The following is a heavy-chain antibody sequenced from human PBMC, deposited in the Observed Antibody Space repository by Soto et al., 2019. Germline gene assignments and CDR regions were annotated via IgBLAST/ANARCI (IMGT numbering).Heavy chain of an antibody. V-gene: IGHV1-18*01. D-gene: IGHD1-26*01. CDR1: GYTFTSYG. CDR3: ARGSGSRGLDMYNWFDP. J-gene: IGHJ5*02. Sequence: GASVKVSCKASGYTFTSYGISWVRQAPGQGLEWMGWISAYNGNTNYAQKLQGRVTMTTDTSTSTAYMELRSLRSDDTAVYYCARGSGSRGLDMYNWFDPWGQGTLVTVSS. CDR2: ISAYNGNT.